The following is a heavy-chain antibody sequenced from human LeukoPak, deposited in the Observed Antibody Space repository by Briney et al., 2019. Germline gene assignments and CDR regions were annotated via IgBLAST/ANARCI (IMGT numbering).Heavy chain of an antibody. V-gene: IGHV4-34*01. CDR3: ARHYDSSGHGYFDY. CDR2: INHSGST. CDR1: GGSFSGYY. Sequence: SETLSLTCAVYGGSFSGYYWSWIRQPPGKGLEWIGEINHSGSTNYNPSLKSRVTISVDTSKNQFSLKLSSVTAADTAVYYCARHYDSSGHGYFDYWGQGTLVTVSS. J-gene: IGHJ4*02. D-gene: IGHD3-22*01.